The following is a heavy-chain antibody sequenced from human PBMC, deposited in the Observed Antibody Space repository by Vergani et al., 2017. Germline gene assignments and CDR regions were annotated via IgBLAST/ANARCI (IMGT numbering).Heavy chain of an antibody. J-gene: IGHJ5*02. CDR2: INPNSGGT. D-gene: IGHD6-13*01. Sequence: QVQLVQSGAEVKKPGASVKVSCKASGYTFNGYYMHWVRQAPGQGLEWMGWINPNSGGTNYAQKFQGSVTMTRDTSISTAYMELSRLRSYDTAVYYCARDRIPIAAAGTSWFDPWGQGTLVTVSS. CDR1: GYTFNGYY. CDR3: ARDRIPIAAAGTSWFDP. V-gene: IGHV1-2*02.